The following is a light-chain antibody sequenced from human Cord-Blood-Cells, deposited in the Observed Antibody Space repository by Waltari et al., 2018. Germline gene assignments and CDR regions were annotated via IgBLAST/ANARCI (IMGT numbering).Light chain of an antibody. J-gene: IGKJ4*01. V-gene: IGKV3-11*01. Sequence: EIVLSQSPATLSLSPGKRATLTCRASQSVSSYLAWYQQKPGQAPRLLIYDASNRATGIPARFSGSGSGTDFTLTISSLEPEDFAVYYCQQRSNWPLTFGGGTKVEIK. CDR2: DAS. CDR3: QQRSNWPLT. CDR1: QSVSSY.